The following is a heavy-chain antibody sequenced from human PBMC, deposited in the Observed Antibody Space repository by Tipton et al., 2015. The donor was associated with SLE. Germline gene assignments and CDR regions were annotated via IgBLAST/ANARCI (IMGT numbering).Heavy chain of an antibody. D-gene: IGHD3-16*01. CDR1: GYSITSDNY. V-gene: IGHV4-38-2*01. Sequence: TLSLTCVVSGYSITSDNYWDWIRQPPGKGLEWIGSIYHSGGIYYNPSFESRVTLSIDTSKNQFSLKLTSVTAADTAVYYCARKISVPAWGDYFDYWGLGTRVIVSS. CDR2: IYHSGGI. J-gene: IGHJ4*02. CDR3: ARKISVPAWGDYFDY.